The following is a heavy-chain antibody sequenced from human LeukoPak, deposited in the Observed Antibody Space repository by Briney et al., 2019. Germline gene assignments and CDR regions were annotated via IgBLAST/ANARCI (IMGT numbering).Heavy chain of an antibody. CDR1: GFTFSSYA. Sequence: GGSLRLSRAASGFTFSSYAMGWVCQAPGEGQEWVSAINDSGDRPYYADSVKGRFTISRDNSKNTLYLQMNSLRAEDTAVYYCAKRLHSGSYDLFSYYYYGMDVWGQGTTVTVS. J-gene: IGHJ6*02. CDR2: INDSGDRP. D-gene: IGHD1-26*01. CDR3: AKRLHSGSYDLFSYYYYGMDV. V-gene: IGHV3-23*01.